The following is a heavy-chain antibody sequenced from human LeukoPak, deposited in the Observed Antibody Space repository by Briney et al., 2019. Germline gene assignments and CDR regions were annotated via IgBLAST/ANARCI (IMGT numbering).Heavy chain of an antibody. J-gene: IGHJ4*02. D-gene: IGHD3-22*01. CDR1: GASISNSFYY. Sequence: SETLSLTCTVSGASISNSFYYWGWIRQPPGTGLEWIGYIYYSGSTNYNPNLKSRVTISVDTSKNQFSLKLSSVTAADTAVYYCARGCYDSSGYYLDYWGQGTLVTASS. CDR3: ARGCYDSSGYYLDY. V-gene: IGHV4-61*05. CDR2: IYYSGST.